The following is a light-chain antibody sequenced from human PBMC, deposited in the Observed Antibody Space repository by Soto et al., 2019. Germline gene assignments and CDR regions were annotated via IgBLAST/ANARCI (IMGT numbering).Light chain of an antibody. CDR3: QQRYNWPPCT. J-gene: IGKJ2*02. V-gene: IGKV1-5*01. Sequence: DIQMTQSPSTLSASVGDGVTITCRASQNISVWLAWYQQRPGKAPKFLIYDASSLETGVPSRFSGSGSGTEFTLTISSLEPEDFAVYYCQQRYNWPPCTFGQGTKLEIK. CDR2: DAS. CDR1: QNISVW.